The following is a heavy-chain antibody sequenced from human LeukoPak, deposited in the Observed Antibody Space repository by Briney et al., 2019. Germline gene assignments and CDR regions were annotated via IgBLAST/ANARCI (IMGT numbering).Heavy chain of an antibody. D-gene: IGHD6-13*01. CDR3: ASPFSCSWYYYYYYGMDV. Sequence: PGGSLRLSCAASGFTFSSYAMHWVRQAPGKGLEWVAVISYDGSNKYYADSVKGRFTISRDNSKNTLYLQMNSLRAEDTAVYYCASPFSCSWYYYYYYGMDVWGQGTTVTVSS. CDR2: ISYDGSNK. V-gene: IGHV3-30-3*01. CDR1: GFTFSSYA. J-gene: IGHJ6*02.